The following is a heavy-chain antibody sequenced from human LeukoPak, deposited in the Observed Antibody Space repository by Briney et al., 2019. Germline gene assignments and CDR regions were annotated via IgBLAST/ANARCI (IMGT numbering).Heavy chain of an antibody. CDR1: GFDFSSNW. V-gene: IGHV3-74*01. CDR2: VKGDGIST. CDR3: AKDHYWSIDY. J-gene: IGHJ4*02. Sequence: GGSLRLSCAASGFDFSSNWMHWVRHAPGQGLVWVSRVKGDGISTNYADSVKGRFTISRDIAKNTLYLQMNSLRAEDTGVYYCAKDHYWSIDYWGRGTLVTVSS. D-gene: IGHD3-3*01.